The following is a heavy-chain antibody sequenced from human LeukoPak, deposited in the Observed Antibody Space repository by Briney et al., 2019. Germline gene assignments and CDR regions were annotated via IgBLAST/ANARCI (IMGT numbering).Heavy chain of an antibody. D-gene: IGHD6-19*01. CDR3: ARDMSSGWSFDY. CDR2: IYTSGST. Sequence: SETLSLTCTVSGGSISSYYWSWIRQPAGKGLEWIGRIYTSGSTNYNPSLKSRVTMSVDTSKNQFSLKLSSVTAADTAVYYRARDMSSGWSFDYWGQGTLVTVSS. J-gene: IGHJ4*02. V-gene: IGHV4-4*07. CDR1: GGSISSYY.